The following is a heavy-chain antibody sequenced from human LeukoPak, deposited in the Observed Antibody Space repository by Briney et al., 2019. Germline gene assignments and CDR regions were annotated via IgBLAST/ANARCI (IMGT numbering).Heavy chain of an antibody. V-gene: IGHV3-23*01. D-gene: IGHD3-22*01. CDR1: GFSLSGYA. CDR3: PRKYDSSGYFDY. J-gene: IGHJ4*02. CDR2: ISGGGDAA. Sequence: GGSLRLSCIASGFSLSGYAMSWVRQAPGKGLEWVSTISGGGDAAYYADSVKGRFTISRDNSKNTLYPQMNSLRAEDTAVYYCPRKYDSSGYFDYWGRGTLVTVSS.